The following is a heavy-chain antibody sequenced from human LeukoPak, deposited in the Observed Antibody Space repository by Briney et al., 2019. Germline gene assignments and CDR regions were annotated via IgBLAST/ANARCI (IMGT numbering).Heavy chain of an antibody. J-gene: IGHJ4*02. CDR3: ARGLRVATIIRNY. CDR2: ISSSGSTI. D-gene: IGHD5-12*01. Sequence: GGSLRLSCAASGFTFSSYEMNWVRQAPGKGLEWVSYISSSGSTIYYADSVKGRFTISRDNAKNSLYLQMNSLRAEDTAVYYCARGLRVATIIRNYWGQGTLVTVSS. CDR1: GFTFSSYE. V-gene: IGHV3-48*03.